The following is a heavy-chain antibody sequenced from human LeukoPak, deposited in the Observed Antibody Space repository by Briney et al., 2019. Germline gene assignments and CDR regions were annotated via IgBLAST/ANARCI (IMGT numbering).Heavy chain of an antibody. V-gene: IGHV3-21*01. D-gene: IGHD5-18*01. CDR2: ISSSSSYI. Sequence: KTGGSLRLSCAASGFTSSSYSMNWVRQAPGKGLEWVSSISSSSSYIYYADSVKGRFTISRDNAKNSLYLQMNSLRAEDTAVYYCARDVGYGNYYMDVWGKGTTVTVSS. J-gene: IGHJ6*03. CDR1: GFTSSSYS. CDR3: ARDVGYGNYYMDV.